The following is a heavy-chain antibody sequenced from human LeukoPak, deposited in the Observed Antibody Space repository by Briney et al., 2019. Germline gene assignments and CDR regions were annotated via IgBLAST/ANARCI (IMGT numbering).Heavy chain of an antibody. CDR1: GFTFDDYA. Sequence: PGGSLRLSCAASGFTFDDYAMHWVRQAPGKGLEWVSGISWNSGSIGYADSVKGRFTISRDNAKNSLYLQMNSLRAEDTAVYYCARDLGYCSSTSCHTGAYYYYGMDVWGQGTTVTVSS. CDR3: ARDLGYCSSTSCHTGAYYYYGMDV. V-gene: IGHV3-9*01. J-gene: IGHJ6*02. CDR2: ISWNSGSI. D-gene: IGHD2-2*02.